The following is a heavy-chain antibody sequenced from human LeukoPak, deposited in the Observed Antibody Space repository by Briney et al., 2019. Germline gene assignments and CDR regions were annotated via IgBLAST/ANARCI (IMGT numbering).Heavy chain of an antibody. CDR2: ISNSSSYI. V-gene: IGHV3-21*01. CDR3: ARARSKRNIVVVPARYGMDV. D-gene: IGHD2-2*01. J-gene: IGHJ6*04. Sequence: GGSLRLSCAASGFTFSSYSMNWVRQAPGKGLEWVSSISNSSSYIYYADSVKGRFTISRDNAKNSLYLQMNSLRAEDTAVYYCARARSKRNIVVVPARYGMDVWGKGTTVTVSS. CDR1: GFTFSSYS.